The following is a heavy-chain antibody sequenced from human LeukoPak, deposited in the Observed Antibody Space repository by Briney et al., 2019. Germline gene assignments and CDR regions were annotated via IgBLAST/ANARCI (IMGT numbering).Heavy chain of an antibody. CDR2: ISAYNGNT. D-gene: IGHD5-18*01. V-gene: IGHV1-18*01. CDR1: GYTFTSYG. Sequence: GASVKVSCKASGYTFTSYGISWVRQAPGQGLEGMGWISAYNGNTNYAQKLQGRVTMTTDTSTSTAYMELRSLRSDDTAVYYCAGGYSYGYGVGAYYFDYWGQGTLVTVSS. CDR3: AGGYSYGYGVGAYYFDY. J-gene: IGHJ4*02.